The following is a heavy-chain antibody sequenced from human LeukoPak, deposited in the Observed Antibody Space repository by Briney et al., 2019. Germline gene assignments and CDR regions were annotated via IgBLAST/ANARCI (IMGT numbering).Heavy chain of an antibody. J-gene: IGHJ4*02. Sequence: GGSLRLSCAGSGFTFSSYWMHWVRQAPGKGLVWVSRISTDASSTTYADSVKGRFTISRDNSKNTLYLQMNSLRAEDTAVYYCASPSYGDYEHPYFDYWGQGTLVTVSS. CDR2: ISTDASST. D-gene: IGHD4-17*01. CDR1: GFTFSSYW. CDR3: ASPSYGDYEHPYFDY. V-gene: IGHV3-74*01.